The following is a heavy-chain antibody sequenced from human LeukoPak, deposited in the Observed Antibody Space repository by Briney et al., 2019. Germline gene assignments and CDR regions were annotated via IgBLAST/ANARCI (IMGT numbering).Heavy chain of an antibody. V-gene: IGHV3-48*03. CDR1: GFTFSSYE. J-gene: IGHJ6*03. Sequence: GGSLRLSCAASGFTFSSYEMNWVRQAPGKGLEWVSYISSSGSTIYYADSVKGRFTISRDNAKNSLYLQMNSLRAEDTAVYYCARVFVVKAPCMDVWGKGTTVTISS. CDR3: ARVFVVKAPCMDV. D-gene: IGHD3-10*02. CDR2: ISSSGSTI.